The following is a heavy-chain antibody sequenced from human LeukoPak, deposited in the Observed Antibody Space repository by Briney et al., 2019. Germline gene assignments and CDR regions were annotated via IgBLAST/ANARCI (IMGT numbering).Heavy chain of an antibody. Sequence: GGSLRLSCAASGFTFNKYAMHWVRQAPGKGLEWVAAVSYLGDDKFYADSVKDRFTISKDNSNNTVYLEINSLRSEDTAVYYCARPLERRLIHYFDFWGPGTLVTVSS. CDR2: VSYLGDDK. CDR1: GFTFNKYA. D-gene: IGHD6-25*01. J-gene: IGHJ4*02. CDR3: ARPLERRLIHYFDF. V-gene: IGHV3-30-3*01.